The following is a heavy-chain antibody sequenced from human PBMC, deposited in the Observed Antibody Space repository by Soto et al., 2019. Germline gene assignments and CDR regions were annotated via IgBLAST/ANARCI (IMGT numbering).Heavy chain of an antibody. CDR1: GGTFSSYA. CDR2: IIPIFGTA. J-gene: IGHJ6*02. D-gene: IGHD2-8*01. V-gene: IGHV1-69*12. Sequence: QVQLVQSGAEVKKPGSSVKVSCKASGGTFSSYAISWVRQAPGQGLEWMGGIIPIFGTANYAQKSQGRVTITADESTSTAYMELSSLRSEDTAVYYCARARSLYDGTSMDVWGQGTTVTVSS. CDR3: ARARSLYDGTSMDV.